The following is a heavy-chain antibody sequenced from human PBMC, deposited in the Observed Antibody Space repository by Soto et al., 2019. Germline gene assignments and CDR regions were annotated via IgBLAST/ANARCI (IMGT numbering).Heavy chain of an antibody. CDR1: GGSISSYY. V-gene: IGHV4-59*01. J-gene: IGHJ4*02. CDR3: AREGPYGSGSYSAPPYFDY. Sequence: SETLSLTCTVSGGSISSYYWSWIRQPPGKGLEWIGYIYYSGSTNYNPSLKSRVTISVDTSKNQFSLKLSSVTAADTAVYYCAREGPYGSGSYSAPPYFDYWGQGTLVTVSS. D-gene: IGHD3-10*01. CDR2: IYYSGST.